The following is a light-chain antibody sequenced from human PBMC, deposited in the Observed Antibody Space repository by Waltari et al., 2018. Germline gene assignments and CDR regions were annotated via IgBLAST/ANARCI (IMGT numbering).Light chain of an antibody. CDR2: GKD. V-gene: IGLV3-19*01. CDR1: SLRTSY. J-gene: IGLJ3*02. Sequence: SSELTQDPAVSVTLGQTVRFTCQGDSLRTSYARWYQLKPGQAPVLVIYGKDKRPSGVPDRISGYSSGTTSSLTITGAQAEDEADYYCYSRKGSANQVVFAGGTKVTVL. CDR3: YSRKGSANQVV.